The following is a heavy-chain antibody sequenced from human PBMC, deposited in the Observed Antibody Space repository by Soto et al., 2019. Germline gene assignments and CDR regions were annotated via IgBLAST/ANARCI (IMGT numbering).Heavy chain of an antibody. CDR1: GYTFTSYY. J-gene: IGHJ3*02. CDR2: INPSGGST. Sequence: QVQLVQSGAEVKKPGASVKVSCKASGYTFTSYYMHWVRQAPGQGLEWMGIINPSGGSTSYAQKFQGRVTMTRDTSTSTVYMELSRLRSEDTAVYYCARGRSFGRVSTLRESDAFDIWGQGTMVTVSS. CDR3: ARGRSFGRVSTLRESDAFDI. V-gene: IGHV1-46*03. D-gene: IGHD3-16*01.